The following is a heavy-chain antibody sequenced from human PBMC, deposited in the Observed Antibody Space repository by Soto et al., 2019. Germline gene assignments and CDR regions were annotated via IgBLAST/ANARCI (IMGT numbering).Heavy chain of an antibody. D-gene: IGHD3-22*01. CDR3: AKDRGVVVITRGPYDY. CDR2: ISGSGGST. Sequence: EVQLLESGGGLVQPGGSLRLSCAASGFTFSSYAMSWVRQAPGKGLEWVSAISGSGGSTYYADSVKGRFTISRDNSKNTLYLQMNSLRAEDTAVYYCAKDRGVVVITRGPYDYWGQGTLVTVSS. CDR1: GFTFSSYA. J-gene: IGHJ4*02. V-gene: IGHV3-23*01.